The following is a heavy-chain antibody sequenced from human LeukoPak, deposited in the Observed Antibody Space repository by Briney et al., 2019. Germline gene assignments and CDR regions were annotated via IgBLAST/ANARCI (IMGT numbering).Heavy chain of an antibody. CDR3: AKEALNYYDSSGYYNPWDY. Sequence: PGGSLRLSCAASGFTFSSYAMSWVRQAPGKGLEWVSAISGSGGSTYYADSVKGRFTISRDNSKNTLYLQMNSLRAEDTAAYHCAKEALNYYDSSGYYNPWDYWGQGTLVTVSS. V-gene: IGHV3-23*01. J-gene: IGHJ4*02. D-gene: IGHD3-22*01. CDR1: GFTFSSYA. CDR2: ISGSGGST.